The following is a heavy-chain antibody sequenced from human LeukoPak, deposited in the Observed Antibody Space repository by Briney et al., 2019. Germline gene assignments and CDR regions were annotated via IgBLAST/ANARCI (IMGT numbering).Heavy chain of an antibody. CDR1: GFTFSSYA. Sequence: GGSLRLSCAASGFTFSSYAMSWVRQAPEKGLEWVSTISGSGGSTYYADSVKGRFTISRDNSENTLYLQMNSLRAEDTALYYCAKDVSSTSRVFDNWGQGTLVTVSS. V-gene: IGHV3-23*01. CDR2: ISGSGGST. D-gene: IGHD2-2*01. CDR3: AKDVSSTSRVFDN. J-gene: IGHJ4*02.